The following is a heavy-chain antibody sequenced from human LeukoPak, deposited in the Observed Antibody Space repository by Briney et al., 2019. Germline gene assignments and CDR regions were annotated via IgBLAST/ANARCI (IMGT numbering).Heavy chain of an antibody. V-gene: IGHV3-43*02. CDR2: ISGDVGST. CDR3: AKDHGYSYYYYYMDV. Sequence: GGSLRPSCAASGFTFDDYAMHWVRQAPGKGLEWVSLISGDVGSTYYADSVKGRFTISRDTSKNSLYLQMNSLRTEDTALYYCAKDHGYSYYYYYMDVWGKGTTVTVSS. J-gene: IGHJ6*03. D-gene: IGHD5-18*01. CDR1: GFTFDDYA.